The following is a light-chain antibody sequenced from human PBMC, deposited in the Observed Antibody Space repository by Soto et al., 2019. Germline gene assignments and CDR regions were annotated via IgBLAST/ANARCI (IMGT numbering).Light chain of an antibody. CDR3: QQFGTSPLIT. Sequence: EIVLTQSPGTLSVSPGERVTLSCRASQSVSSSYLAWYQQKPGQAPRLLIYGTSRRAIGIPDRFTGSGSGTDFTLTISRLEPEDFAEYYCQQFGTSPLITFGPGTKVDVK. J-gene: IGKJ3*01. CDR1: QSVSSSY. V-gene: IGKV3-20*01. CDR2: GTS.